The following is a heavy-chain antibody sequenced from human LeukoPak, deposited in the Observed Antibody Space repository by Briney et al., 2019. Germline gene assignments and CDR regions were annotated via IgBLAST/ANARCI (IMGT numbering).Heavy chain of an antibody. D-gene: IGHD3-3*02. CDR3: ARPYLEWSLKFYMDV. V-gene: IGHV3-30*04. CDR1: GFTFSNFA. Sequence: GGSLRLSCAASGFTFSNFAMHWVRQAPGKGLEWVALISYDGSSKYNEDSVKGRFTISRDDSKNTLYLQMNSLRAEDTAVYYCARPYLEWSLKFYMDVWGKGTTVTVSS. CDR2: ISYDGSSK. J-gene: IGHJ6*03.